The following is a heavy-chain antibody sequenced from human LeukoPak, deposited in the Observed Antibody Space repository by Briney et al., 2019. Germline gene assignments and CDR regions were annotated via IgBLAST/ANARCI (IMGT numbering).Heavy chain of an antibody. J-gene: IGHJ3*02. CDR3: ARDWPSEWEELPDYDAVDI. V-gene: IGHV3-23*01. CDR2: ISGRGGST. D-gene: IGHD1-26*01. Sequence: GGSLGISCAASGFTFSSYAMTWVRQPLGKGLEWVSTISGRGGSTYYADSVKGRFTISRDNSKNTVYLQMNSLRDEDAAVYYCARDWPSEWEELPDYDAVDIWGQGTMVTVSS. CDR1: GFTFSSYA.